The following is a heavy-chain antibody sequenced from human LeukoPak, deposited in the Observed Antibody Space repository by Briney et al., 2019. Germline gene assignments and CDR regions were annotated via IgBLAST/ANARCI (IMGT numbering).Heavy chain of an antibody. CDR1: GGSISSYY. CDR2: IYYSGST. D-gene: IGHD3-22*01. J-gene: IGHJ5*02. V-gene: IGHV4-59*08. Sequence: SETLSLTCTVSGGSISSYYWSWIRQHPGKGLEWIGYIYYSGSTYYNPSLKSRVTISVDTSKNQFSLKLSSVTAADTAVYYCASLYDSSGYTNWFDPWGQGTLVTVSS. CDR3: ASLYDSSGYTNWFDP.